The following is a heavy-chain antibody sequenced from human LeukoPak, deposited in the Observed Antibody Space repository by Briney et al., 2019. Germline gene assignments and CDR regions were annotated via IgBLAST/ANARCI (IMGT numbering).Heavy chain of an antibody. V-gene: IGHV4-61*02. CDR3: ARDGHSSSWETYHDY. CDR1: GGSISSGSYY. D-gene: IGHD6-13*01. J-gene: IGHJ4*02. CDR2: IYTSGST. Sequence: SQTLSLTCTVSGGSISSGSYYWSWIRQPAGKGLEWIGRIYTSGSTNYNPSLKSRVTISVDTSKNQFSLKLSSVTAADTAVYYCARDGHSSSWETYHDYWGQGTLVTVSS.